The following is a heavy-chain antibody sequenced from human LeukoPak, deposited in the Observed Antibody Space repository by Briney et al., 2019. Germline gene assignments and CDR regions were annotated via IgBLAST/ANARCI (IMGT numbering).Heavy chain of an antibody. Sequence: GASVKVSCKPSVYTFTGYYMHWVRQAPGQGVEWMGWINPNSGGTNYAQKFQGRVTMTRDTSISTAYMELSRLRSDDTAVYYCARGWQWLVSYWGQGTLVTVSS. D-gene: IGHD6-19*01. CDR1: VYTFTGYY. J-gene: IGHJ4*02. V-gene: IGHV1-2*02. CDR2: INPNSGGT. CDR3: ARGWQWLVSY.